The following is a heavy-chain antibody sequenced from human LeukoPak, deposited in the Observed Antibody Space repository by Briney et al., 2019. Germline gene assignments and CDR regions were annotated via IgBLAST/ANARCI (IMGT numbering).Heavy chain of an antibody. D-gene: IGHD6-13*01. Sequence: SETLSLTCTVSGGSISNYYWSWIRQPPGKGLEWIGYIYYSGSTNYNPFLKSRVTISVDTSKNQFSLKLSSVTAADTAVYYCGYSSSWKYYYYYMDVWGKGTTVTVSS. CDR3: GYSSSWKYYYYYMDV. CDR1: GGSISNYY. J-gene: IGHJ6*03. V-gene: IGHV4-59*01. CDR2: IYYSGST.